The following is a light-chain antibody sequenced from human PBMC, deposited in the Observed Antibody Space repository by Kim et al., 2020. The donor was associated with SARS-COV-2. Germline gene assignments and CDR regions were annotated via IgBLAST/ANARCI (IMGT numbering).Light chain of an antibody. CDR3: AAWDDSLNVV. Sequence: PGQRVTISCSGSSSNIGSNSVNWYQQLPGTAPKLLSYSNDQRPSGVPDRFSGSKSGTSASLAISGLQSEDEADYYCAAWDDSLNVVFGGGTQLTVL. J-gene: IGLJ2*01. V-gene: IGLV1-44*01. CDR2: SND. CDR1: SSNIGSNS.